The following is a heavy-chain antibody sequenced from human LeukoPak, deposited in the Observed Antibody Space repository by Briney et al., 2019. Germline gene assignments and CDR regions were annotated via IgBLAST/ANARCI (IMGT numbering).Heavy chain of an antibody. D-gene: IGHD3-10*01. CDR1: GYTFTGYY. V-gene: IGHV1-2*02. CDR3: ARDRGGGYFDY. Sequence: ASVKVSCKASGYTFTGYYMHWVRQAPGQGLEWMGWINPNSGSTNYAQKFQGRVTMTRDTSISTAYMELSRLRSDGTAVYYCARDRGGGYFDYWGQGTLVTVSS. J-gene: IGHJ4*02. CDR2: INPNSGST.